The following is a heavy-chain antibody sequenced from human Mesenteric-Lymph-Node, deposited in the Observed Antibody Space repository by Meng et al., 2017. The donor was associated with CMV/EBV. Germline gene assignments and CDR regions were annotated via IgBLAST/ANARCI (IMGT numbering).Heavy chain of an antibody. CDR1: GYSISSGYF. V-gene: IGHV4-38-2*02. J-gene: IGHJ4*02. Sequence: SETLSLTCTVSGYSISSGYFWGWIRQPPGKGLEWIASTYYSGNTYYNPSLRSRVTVSVDTSKNQFSLRLSSVTAADTAVYYCARADGDYIDYWGQGTLVTVSS. CDR3: ARADGDYIDY. D-gene: IGHD4-17*01. CDR2: TYYSGNT.